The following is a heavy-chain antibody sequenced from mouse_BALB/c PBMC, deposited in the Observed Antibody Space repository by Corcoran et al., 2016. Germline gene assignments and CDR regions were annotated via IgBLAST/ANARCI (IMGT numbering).Heavy chain of an antibody. Sequence: QIQLVQSGPELKKPGETVKISCKASGYTFTNYGMNWVKQAPGKGLKWMGGINTNTGEPTYAEEFKGRFAFSLETSASTAYLQINNLKNEDTATYFCARGLPQALFAYWGQGTLVTVSA. CDR2: INTNTGEP. D-gene: IGHD3-1*01. CDR3: ARGLPQALFAY. J-gene: IGHJ3*01. CDR1: GYTFTNYG. V-gene: IGHV9-3*02.